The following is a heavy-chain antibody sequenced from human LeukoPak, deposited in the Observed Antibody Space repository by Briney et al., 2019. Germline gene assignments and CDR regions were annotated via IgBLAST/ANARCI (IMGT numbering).Heavy chain of an antibody. CDR3: AKGGGDYVTSPFDY. V-gene: IGHV3-21*04. Sequence: GGSLRLSCAASGFTFSSYSMNWVRQAPGKGLEWVSSISSSSSYIYYADSVKGRFTISRDNSKNTLYLQMNSLRAEDTAVYYCAKGGGDYVTSPFDYWGQGTLVTVSS. CDR2: ISSSSSYI. J-gene: IGHJ4*02. D-gene: IGHD4-17*01. CDR1: GFTFSSYS.